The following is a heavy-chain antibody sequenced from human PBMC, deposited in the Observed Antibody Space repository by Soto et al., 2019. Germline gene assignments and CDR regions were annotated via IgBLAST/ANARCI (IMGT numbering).Heavy chain of an antibody. J-gene: IGHJ3*02. D-gene: IGHD2-21*02. CDR3: ARDRGVATAIATFDI. V-gene: IGHV3-30-3*01. CDR2: ISYDGSNK. Sequence: GGSLRLSCAASGFTFSSYAMHWVRQAPGKGLEWVAVISYDGSNKYYADSVKGRFTISRDNSKNTLYLQMNSLRAEDTAVYYCARDRGVATAIATFDIWGQGTMVTVSS. CDR1: GFTFSSYA.